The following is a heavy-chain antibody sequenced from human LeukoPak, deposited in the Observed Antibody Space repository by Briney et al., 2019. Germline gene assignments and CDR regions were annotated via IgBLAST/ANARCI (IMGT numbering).Heavy chain of an antibody. V-gene: IGHV4-59*01. J-gene: IGHJ4*02. CDR2: IYYSGST. CDR1: GGSISSYY. CDR3: ARVPAMAPTYYFDY. Sequence: SETLSLTCTVSGGSISSYYWSWIRQPPGKGLEWIGYIYYSGSTNYNPSLKSRVTISVDTSKNQFSLKLSSVTAADTAVYYCARVPAMAPTYYFDYWGQGTLVTVSS. D-gene: IGHD5-18*01.